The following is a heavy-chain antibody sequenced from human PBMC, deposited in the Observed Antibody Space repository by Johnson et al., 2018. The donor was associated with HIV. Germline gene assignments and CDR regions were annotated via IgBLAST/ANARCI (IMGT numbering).Heavy chain of an antibody. CDR2: IRYDGSNK. V-gene: IGHV3-30*02. CDR3: AKDFGSGWADAFDI. CDR1: GFTFSSYG. D-gene: IGHD6-19*01. Sequence: QVQLVESGGGVVQPGGSLRLSCAASGFTFSSYGMHWVRQAPGKGLEWVAFIRYDGSNKYYADSVKGRFTISRDNSKNTVYLQMKRLRTEDSALYYCAKDFGSGWADAFDIWGQGTGVTISS. J-gene: IGHJ3*02.